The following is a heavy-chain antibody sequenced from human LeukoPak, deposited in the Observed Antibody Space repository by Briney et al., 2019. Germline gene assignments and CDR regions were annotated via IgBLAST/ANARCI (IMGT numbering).Heavy chain of an antibody. J-gene: IGHJ4*02. CDR2: ISGSDGST. CDR1: GFTFSSYA. Sequence: GGSLRLSCAISGFTFSSYAMNWVRQAPGKGLEWVSGISGSDGSTYYADSVKGRFTISRDNSKNTLYLQMNSLRAEDTAVYYCAKGGSRVALFDYWGQGTLVTVSS. CDR3: AKGGSRVALFDY. D-gene: IGHD5-12*01. V-gene: IGHV3-23*01.